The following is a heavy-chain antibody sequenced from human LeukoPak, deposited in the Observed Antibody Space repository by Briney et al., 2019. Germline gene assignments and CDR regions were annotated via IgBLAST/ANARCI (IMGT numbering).Heavy chain of an antibody. CDR1: GYSLSSYW. CDR2: IYPGFSED. Sequence: GESLKISCKGTGYSLSSYWIARVRDMPGTRLGWSGVIYPGFSEDHFRPSFQGQVSFSADRSIDTAYLQWNSLKASDTAMYYCARHPKYSTGSTWLDPWGQGTLVTVSS. D-gene: IGHD2-8*02. V-gene: IGHV5-51*01. CDR3: ARHPKYSTGSTWLDP. J-gene: IGHJ5*02.